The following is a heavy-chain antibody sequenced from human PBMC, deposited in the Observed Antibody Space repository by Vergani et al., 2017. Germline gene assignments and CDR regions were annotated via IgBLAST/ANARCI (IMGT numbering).Heavy chain of an antibody. CDR2: IGSSSSTI. CDR3: ARATYYYDSSAYYSVVDY. V-gene: IGHV3-48*01. Sequence: VESGGGLVLPGGSLRLSCAASGFIFSSYSMNWVRQAPGKGLEWISYIGSSSSTIYYADSVKGRFTISRDNAKNSLYLQMNSLRAEDTAVYYCARATYYYDSSAYYSVVDYWGQGTLVTVSS. D-gene: IGHD3-22*01. J-gene: IGHJ4*02. CDR1: GFIFSSYS.